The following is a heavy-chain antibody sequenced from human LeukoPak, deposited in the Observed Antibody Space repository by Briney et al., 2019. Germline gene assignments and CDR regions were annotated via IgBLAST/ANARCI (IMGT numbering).Heavy chain of an antibody. Sequence: GRSLRLSCAASGFIFSNYWMHWVRQAPGKGLVWVSRINSDGSTTNYADSVKGRFTISRDNAKNTLYLQMNSVRADDTAVYYCARRYCTGGSCYADYWGQGTLVTVSP. V-gene: IGHV3-74*01. D-gene: IGHD2-15*01. J-gene: IGHJ4*02. CDR3: ARRYCTGGSCYADY. CDR1: GFIFSNYW. CDR2: INSDGSTT.